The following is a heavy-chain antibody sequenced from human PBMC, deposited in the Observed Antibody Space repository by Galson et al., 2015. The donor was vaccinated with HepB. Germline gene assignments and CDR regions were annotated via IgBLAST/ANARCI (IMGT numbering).Heavy chain of an antibody. D-gene: IGHD1-7*01. CDR2: IDWDDDK. CDR3: ARIERYNWNYAAFDI. V-gene: IGHV2-70*01. CDR1: GFSLSTSGMC. Sequence: PALVKPTQTLTLTCTFSGFSLSTSGMCVSWIRQPPGKALEWLALIDWDDDKYYSTSLKTRLTISKDTSKNQVVLTMTNMDPVDTATYYCARIERYNWNYAAFDIWGQGTMVTVSS. J-gene: IGHJ3*02.